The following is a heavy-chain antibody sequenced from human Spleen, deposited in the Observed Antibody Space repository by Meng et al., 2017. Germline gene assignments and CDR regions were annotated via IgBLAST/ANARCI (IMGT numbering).Heavy chain of an antibody. D-gene: IGHD6-13*01. CDR1: GYTVPDYW. Sequence: QVRVGEAGAEVKKPVALVKGSCKASGYTVPDYWLHWVRRAPGQGLEWMGRINPKSGDTHYAQRFQGRVTMTGDTSISTAYMELSGLRSDDTAMYYCARDEDISAAGKLFGDYWGQGTPVTVSS. J-gene: IGHJ4*02. V-gene: IGHV1-2*06. CDR2: INPKSGDT. CDR3: ARDEDISAAGKLFGDY.